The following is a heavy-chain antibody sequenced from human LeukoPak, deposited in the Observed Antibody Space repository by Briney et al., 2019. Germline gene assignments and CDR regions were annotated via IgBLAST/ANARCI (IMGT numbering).Heavy chain of an antibody. J-gene: IGHJ5*02. V-gene: IGHV4-59*01. D-gene: IGHD3-3*01. CDR2: IYYSGST. CDR3: ARGRSGYYLNWLDP. CDR1: GGSISSYY. Sequence: SETLSLTCTVSGGSISSYYWSWIRQPPGKGLEWIGYIYYSGSTNYNPSLKSRVTISVDTSKNQFSLKLSSVTAADTAAYYCARGRSGYYLNWLDPWGQGTLVTVSS.